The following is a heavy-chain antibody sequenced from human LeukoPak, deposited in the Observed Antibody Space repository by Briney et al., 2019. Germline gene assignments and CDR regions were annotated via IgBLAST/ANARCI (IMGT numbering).Heavy chain of an antibody. CDR1: GYTFTSYY. V-gene: IGHV1-46*01. CDR3: ASVRYYDFWSGYYGIDRNAEYFQH. D-gene: IGHD3-3*01. Sequence: ASVKVSCKASGYTFTSYYMHWVRQAPGQGLEWMGIINPSGGSTSYAQKFQGRVTMTRDTSTSTVYMELSSLRSEDTAVYYCASVRYYDFWSGYYGIDRNAEYFQHWGQGTLVTVSS. J-gene: IGHJ1*01. CDR2: INPSGGST.